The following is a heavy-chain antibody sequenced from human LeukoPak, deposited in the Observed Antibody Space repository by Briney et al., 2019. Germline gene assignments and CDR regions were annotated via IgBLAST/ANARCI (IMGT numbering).Heavy chain of an antibody. J-gene: IGHJ5*02. Sequence: SETLSLTCTVSGGSFSSSSYYWGWIRQPPGKGLEWIGRIYYSGSTYYNPSLKSRVTISVDTSKNQFSLKLSSVTAADTAVYYCARDHRGSYYRYNWFDPWGQGTLVTVSS. CDR2: IYYSGST. V-gene: IGHV4-39*07. CDR3: ARDHRGSYYRYNWFDP. D-gene: IGHD1-26*01. CDR1: GGSFSSSSYY.